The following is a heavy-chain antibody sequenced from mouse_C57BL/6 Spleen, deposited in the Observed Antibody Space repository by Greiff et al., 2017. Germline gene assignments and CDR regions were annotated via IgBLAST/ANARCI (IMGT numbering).Heavy chain of an antibody. CDR1: GYTFTGSW. V-gene: IGHV1-9*01. D-gene: IGHD1-1*01. Sequence: QVQLQQSGAALMKPGASVKLSCTATGYTFTGSWLAWVQQRPGPGLEWIGEILPGCGCTNYNEKFTGNATFTADTSSNTAYMQLSRLTTEDSAIYYCARDYGSSPRAMDYWGQGASVTVSS. CDR3: ARDYGSSPRAMDY. J-gene: IGHJ4*01. CDR2: ILPGCGCT.